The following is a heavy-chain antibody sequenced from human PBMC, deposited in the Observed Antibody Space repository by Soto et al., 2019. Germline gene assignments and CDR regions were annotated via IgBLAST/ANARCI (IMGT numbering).Heavy chain of an antibody. CDR1: GSPFGNNE. V-gene: IGHV1-8*01. CDR3: ARMATSGTLNWFDP. Sequence: SVKVSCKASGSPFGNNEISWLRQATGQGLEWMGWMNPNSGNTGYAQKFQGRVSMTRNTSITTAYLELSSLRSDDTAIYYCARMATSGTLNWFDPWGQGTLVTVYS. CDR2: MNPNSGNT. J-gene: IGHJ5*02.